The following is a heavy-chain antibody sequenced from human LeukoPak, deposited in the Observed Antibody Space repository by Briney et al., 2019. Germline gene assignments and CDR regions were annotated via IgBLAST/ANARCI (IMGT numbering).Heavy chain of an antibody. CDR2: IRKKTNSYTT. D-gene: IGHD3-16*02. V-gene: IGHV3-72*01. CDR3: ARGITFGGVIVPDYFDY. CDR1: GFTFSDHY. Sequence: GGSLRLSCAASGFTFSDHYMDWVRQAPGKGLEWVGRIRKKTNSYTTEYAASVKRIFTISRDDSKTSVYLQMNSLRAEDTAVYYCARGITFGGVIVPDYFDYWGQGTLVTVSS. J-gene: IGHJ4*02.